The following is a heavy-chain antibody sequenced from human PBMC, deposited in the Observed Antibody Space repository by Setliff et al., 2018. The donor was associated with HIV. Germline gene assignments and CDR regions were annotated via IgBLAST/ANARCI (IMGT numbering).Heavy chain of an antibody. V-gene: IGHV1-2*02. CDR2: ISPHSGAT. CDR3: ARDRLYCSRGSCYPNWFDS. Sequence: VKVSCKSSGHTLSGYFIHWVRQAPGQGPEWMGWISPHSGATNYAQKFQGRVTLTRDASITTAYMELNSLRSDDTAMYYCARDRLYCSRGSCYPNWFDSWGQGALVTVS. D-gene: IGHD2-15*01. J-gene: IGHJ5*01. CDR1: GHTLSGYF.